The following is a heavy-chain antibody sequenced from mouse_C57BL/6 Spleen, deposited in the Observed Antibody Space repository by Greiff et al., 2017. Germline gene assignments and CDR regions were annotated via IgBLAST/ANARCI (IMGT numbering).Heavy chain of an antibody. CDR3: ARLGDSDFTTGVATDY. Sequence: QVQLQQPGAELVRPGSSVKLSCKASGYTFTSYWMHWVKQRPIQGLEWIGNIDPSDSETHYNQKFKDKATLTVDKSSSTAYMQLSSLTSEDSAVYYCARLGDSDFTTGVATDYWGQGTTLTVSS. CDR2: IDPSDSET. CDR1: GYTFTSYW. V-gene: IGHV1-52*01. D-gene: IGHD1-1*01. J-gene: IGHJ2*01.